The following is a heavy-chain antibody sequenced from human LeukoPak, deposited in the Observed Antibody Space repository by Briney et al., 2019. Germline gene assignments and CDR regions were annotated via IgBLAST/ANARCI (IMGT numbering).Heavy chain of an antibody. D-gene: IGHD6-13*01. J-gene: IGHJ5*02. V-gene: IGHV1-2*02. CDR3: ARDSGYSSSWLNWFDP. Sequence: ASVKVSCKASGYTFTSYDINWVRQAPGQGLEWMGWINPNSGGTNYAQKFQGRVTMTRDTSISTAYMELSRLRSDDTAVYYCARDSGYSSSWLNWFDPWGQGTLVTVSS. CDR1: GYTFTSYD. CDR2: INPNSGGT.